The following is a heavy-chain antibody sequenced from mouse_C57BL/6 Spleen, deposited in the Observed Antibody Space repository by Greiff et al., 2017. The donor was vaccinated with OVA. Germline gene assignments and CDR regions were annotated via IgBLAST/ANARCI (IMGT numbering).Heavy chain of an antibody. J-gene: IGHJ3*01. V-gene: IGHV3-6*01. CDR2: ISYDGSN. Sequence: EVQLQQSGPGLVKPSQSLSLTCSVTGYSITSGYYWNWIRQFPGNKLEWMGYISYDGSNKYNPSLKNRISITRDTSKNQFFLKLNSVTTEDTATYYCAREAIYYCGSSPSWFACWGDVTLVTVSA. CDR3: AREAIYYCGSSPSWFAC. D-gene: IGHD1-1*01. CDR1: GYSITSGYY.